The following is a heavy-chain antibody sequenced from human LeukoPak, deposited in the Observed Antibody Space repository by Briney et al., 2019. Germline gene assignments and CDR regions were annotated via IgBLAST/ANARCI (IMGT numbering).Heavy chain of an antibody. CDR1: GFTFSGSA. Sequence: GGSLRLFCAASGFTFSGSAMHWVRQASGKGLEWVGRIRSKANCYATAYAASVKGRFTISRDDSKNTAYLQMNSLKTEDTAVYYCTSYCSGGSCPYYFDYWGQGTLVTVSS. CDR3: TSYCSGGSCPYYFDY. D-gene: IGHD2-15*01. V-gene: IGHV3-73*01. J-gene: IGHJ4*02. CDR2: IRSKANCYAT.